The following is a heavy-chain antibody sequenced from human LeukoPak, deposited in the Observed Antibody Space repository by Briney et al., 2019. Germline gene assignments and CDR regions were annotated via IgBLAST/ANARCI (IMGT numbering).Heavy chain of an antibody. CDR2: INPNSGGT. CDR1: GYTFTGYY. CDR3: ARVRGMVRGGLFDY. D-gene: IGHD3-10*01. V-gene: IGHV1-2*02. J-gene: IGHJ4*02. Sequence: ASVKVSCKASGYTFTGYYMHWVRQAPGQGLEWMGWINPNSGGTNYAQKFQGRVTMTRDTSISTAYMELSSLRSGDTAVYYCARVRGMVRGGLFDYWGQGTLVTVSS.